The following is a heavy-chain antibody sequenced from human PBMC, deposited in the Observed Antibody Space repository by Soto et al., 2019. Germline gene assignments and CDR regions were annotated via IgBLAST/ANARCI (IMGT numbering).Heavy chain of an antibody. Sequence: PSETLSLTCTVSGASISGGNNYWSWIRQYPGKGLEWIGYIYNSGNTYHNPSLKSRVSISVDISKNHFSLRLSSVTAADTAVYFCARDGVSGGDAFDTWGQGXMVTV. CDR3: ARDGVSGGDAFDT. D-gene: IGHD3-16*01. V-gene: IGHV4-31*03. J-gene: IGHJ3*02. CDR2: IYNSGNT. CDR1: GASISGGNNY.